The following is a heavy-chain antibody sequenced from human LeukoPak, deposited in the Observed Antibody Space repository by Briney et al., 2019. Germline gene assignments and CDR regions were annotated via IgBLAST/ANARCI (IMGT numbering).Heavy chain of an antibody. D-gene: IGHD1-26*01. V-gene: IGHV1-18*01. CDR2: ISVYNGNT. CDR3: ARDPLIVGDAFDI. J-gene: IGHJ3*02. CDR1: GYTFTTKG. Sequence: ASVKVSCKASGYTFTTKGISWGRQAPGQGLEWRGWISVYNGNTNYAQKFQGRVTMTTDTSTSTAYMELRSLRLDDTAVYYCARDPLIVGDAFDIWGQGTMVTVSS.